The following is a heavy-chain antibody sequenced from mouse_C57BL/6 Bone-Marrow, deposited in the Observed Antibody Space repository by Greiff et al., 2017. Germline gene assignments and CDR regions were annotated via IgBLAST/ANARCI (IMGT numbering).Heavy chain of an antibody. J-gene: IGHJ2*01. V-gene: IGHV1-76*01. CDR3: AKVDGNYEFDY. CDR1: GYTFTDSY. Sequence: VPLQESWAELLRPGASVKLSCKASGYTFTDSYINWVKQRPGQGLEWIARIYPGCGNTYYNEKFKGTATLTAVKSSSSAFMQLSSLTSEDSAVYCCAKVDGNYEFDYWGQGTTL. CDR2: IYPGCGNT. D-gene: IGHD2-1*01.